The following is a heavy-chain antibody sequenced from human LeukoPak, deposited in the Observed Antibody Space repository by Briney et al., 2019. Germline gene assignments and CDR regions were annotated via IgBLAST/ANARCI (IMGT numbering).Heavy chain of an antibody. CDR3: ARGYRTYYYYMDV. Sequence: SETLSLTCAVYGGSFSGYYWSWIRQPPGKGLEWIGEINHSGSTNYNPSLKSRVTISVDTSKNQFSLKLSSVTAADTAVYYCARGYRTYYYYMDVWGKGTTVT. CDR2: INHSGST. J-gene: IGHJ6*03. D-gene: IGHD4-11*01. V-gene: IGHV4-34*01. CDR1: GGSFSGYY.